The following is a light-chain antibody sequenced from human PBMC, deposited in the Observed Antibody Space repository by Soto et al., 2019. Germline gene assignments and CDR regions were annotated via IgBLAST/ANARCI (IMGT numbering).Light chain of an antibody. CDR3: QQYNNWLLVT. J-gene: IGKJ1*01. CDR2: GAS. CDR1: QSVSSN. V-gene: IGKV3-15*01. Sequence: EIVMTQSPATLSVSPGERATLSCRASQSVSSNLAWYQQKPGQAPRLLIYGASTRATGIPARFSGSGSGTEFTLTISSLQSEDFAVYYCQQYNNWLLVTFGQGTKVEI.